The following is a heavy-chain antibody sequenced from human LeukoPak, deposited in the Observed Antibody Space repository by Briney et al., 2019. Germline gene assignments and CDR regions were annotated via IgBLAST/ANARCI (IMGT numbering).Heavy chain of an antibody. CDR3: ARLPGYYDSSGEIDY. CDR2: INPSGGST. D-gene: IGHD3-22*01. CDR1: GYTFTSYY. Sequence: ASVKVSCKASGYTFTSYYMHWVRQAPGQGLEWMGIINPSGGSTSYAQKFQGRVTMTRDTSTSTVYMELSSLRSEDTAVYYCARLPGYYDSSGEIDYWGQGTLVTVSS. V-gene: IGHV1-46*01. J-gene: IGHJ4*02.